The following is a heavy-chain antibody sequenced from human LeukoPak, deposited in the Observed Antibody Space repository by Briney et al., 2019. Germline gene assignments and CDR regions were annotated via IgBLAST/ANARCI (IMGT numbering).Heavy chain of an antibody. V-gene: IGHV1-18*01. CDR3: ARYTYYYGSGVWFDP. J-gene: IGHJ5*02. Sequence: ASVKVPCKASGYTFTSYGISWVRQAPGQGLEWMGWISAYNGNTNYAQKLQGRVTMTTDTSTSTAYMELRSLRSDDTAVYYCARYTYYYGSGVWFDPWGQGTLVTVSS. CDR1: GYTFTSYG. D-gene: IGHD3-10*01. CDR2: ISAYNGNT.